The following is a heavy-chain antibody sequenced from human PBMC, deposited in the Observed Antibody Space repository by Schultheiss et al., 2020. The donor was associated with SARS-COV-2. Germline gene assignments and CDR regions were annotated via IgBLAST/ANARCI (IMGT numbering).Heavy chain of an antibody. CDR1: GFTFSSYA. CDR3: AKDLYYDFWSGYYPAQYYYYYYGMDV. V-gene: IGHV3-23*01. D-gene: IGHD3-3*01. J-gene: IGHJ6*02. CDR2: ISGSGGST. Sequence: GESLKISCAASGFTFSSYAMSWVRQAPGKGLEWVSAISGSGGSTYYADSVKGRFTISRDNSKNTLYLQMNSLRAEDTAVYYCAKDLYYDFWSGYYPAQYYYYYYGMDVWGQGTTVTVSS.